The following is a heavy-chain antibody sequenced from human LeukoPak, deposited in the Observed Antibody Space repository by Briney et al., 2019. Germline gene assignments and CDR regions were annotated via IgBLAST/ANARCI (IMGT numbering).Heavy chain of an antibody. J-gene: IGHJ6*03. CDR1: GASISSSY. D-gene: IGHD3-10*01. V-gene: IGHV4-59*12. CDR2: IYSSGTS. CDR3: ARGGVNAALDV. Sequence: PSETLSLTCTVSGASISSSYWSWIRQSPGKGLEWIGYIYSSGTSRYNPSLKSRVTMSPDTSKNQLSLTLRSVTTADTAIYYCARGGVNAALDVWGNGITVTVSS.